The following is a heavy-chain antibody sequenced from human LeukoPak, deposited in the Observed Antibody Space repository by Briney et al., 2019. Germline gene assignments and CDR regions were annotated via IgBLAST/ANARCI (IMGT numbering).Heavy chain of an antibody. CDR1: GGSFSGYY. Sequence: SETLSLTCAVYGGSFSGYYWSWIRQPPGKGLEWIGEINHSGSTNYNPSLKSRVTISVDTSKNQFSLKLSSVTAADTAVYYCAVGFSVRGGAFDIWGQGTMVTVSS. CDR2: INHSGST. J-gene: IGHJ3*02. D-gene: IGHD1-26*01. V-gene: IGHV4-34*01. CDR3: AVGFSVRGGAFDI.